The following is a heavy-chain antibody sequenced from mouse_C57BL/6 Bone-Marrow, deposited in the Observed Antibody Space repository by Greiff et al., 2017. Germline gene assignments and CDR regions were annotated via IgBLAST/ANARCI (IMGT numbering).Heavy chain of an antibody. CDR3: AGTTVVAPDFDV. V-gene: IGHV6-3*01. D-gene: IGHD1-1*01. J-gene: IGHJ1*03. CDR1: GFTFSNYW. CDR2: FRLKSDNYAT. Sequence: EVQLVESGGGLVQPGGSMKLSCVASGFTFSNYWMNWVRQSPEKGLEWVAQFRLKSDNYATHYAESVKGRFTISRDDSKSSVYLQMNNLRAEDTGMYYCAGTTVVAPDFDVWGTGTTVTVSS.